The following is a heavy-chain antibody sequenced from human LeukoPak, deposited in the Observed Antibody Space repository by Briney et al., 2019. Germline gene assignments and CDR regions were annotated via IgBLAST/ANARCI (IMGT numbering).Heavy chain of an antibody. CDR1: GYSISSGYY. CDR3: ARVGCTNGVCHYYYYYYMDV. CDR2: IYHSGST. J-gene: IGHJ6*03. D-gene: IGHD2-8*01. V-gene: IGHV4-38-2*02. Sequence: PSETLSLTCTVSGYSISSGYYRGWIRQPPGKGLEWIGSIYHSGSTYYNPSLKSRVTISVDTSKNQFSLKLSSVTAADTAVYYCARVGCTNGVCHYYYYYYMDVWGKGTTVTVSS.